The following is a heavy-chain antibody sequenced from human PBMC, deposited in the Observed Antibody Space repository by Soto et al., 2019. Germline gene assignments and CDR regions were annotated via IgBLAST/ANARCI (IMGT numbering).Heavy chain of an antibody. V-gene: IGHV3-30*04. CDR2: ITRDGYNK. J-gene: IGHJ4*02. CDR1: GFIFKNYA. Sequence: IHLVESGGGLVKPGGSLRLSCAVSGFIFKNYALNWVRQAPGKGLEWVASITRDGYNKYYADSVKGRFTISRDNSKNTLSLQMTALRVEDSSVYYCTKSSGGSSSVGMDYWGPGTLVTVSS. D-gene: IGHD6-6*01. CDR3: TKSSGGSSSVGMDY.